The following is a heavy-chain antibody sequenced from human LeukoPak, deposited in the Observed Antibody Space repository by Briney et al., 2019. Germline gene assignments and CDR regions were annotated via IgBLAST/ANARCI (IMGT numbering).Heavy chain of an antibody. Sequence: GGSLRLSCAASGFTFSSYGMSWVRQAPGKGLEWVSAISGSGGSTYYADSAKGRFTISRDNSKNTLYLQMNSLRAEDTAVYYCAKRPRNDCSGGSCYSSLKYFQHWGQGTLVTVSS. V-gene: IGHV3-23*01. J-gene: IGHJ1*01. D-gene: IGHD2-15*01. CDR3: AKRPRNDCSGGSCYSSLKYFQH. CDR2: ISGSGGST. CDR1: GFTFSSYG.